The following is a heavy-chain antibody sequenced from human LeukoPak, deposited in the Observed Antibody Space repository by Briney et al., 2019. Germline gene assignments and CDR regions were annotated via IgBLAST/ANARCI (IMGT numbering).Heavy chain of an antibody. D-gene: IGHD3-10*01. V-gene: IGHV3-23*01. J-gene: IGHJ2*01. CDR3: ARDRRNQYYGSGSYRLWYFDL. CDR2: ISGSGGST. Sequence: GGSLRLSCAASGFTFSSYAMSWVRQAPGKGLEWVSAISGSGGSTYYADSVKGRFTISRDNSKNTLYLQMNSLRAEDTAVYYCARDRRNQYYGSGSYRLWYFDLWGRGTLVTVSS. CDR1: GFTFSSYA.